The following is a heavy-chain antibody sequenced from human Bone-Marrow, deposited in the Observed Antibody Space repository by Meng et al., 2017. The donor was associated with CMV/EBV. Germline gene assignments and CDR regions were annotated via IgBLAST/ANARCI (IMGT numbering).Heavy chain of an antibody. D-gene: IGHD3-3*01. CDR2: IIPILDIT. J-gene: IGHJ4*02. CDR1: GGTFSDFS. CDR3: ARTYLLRFLEWSLFLGY. Sequence: SVKVSCKASGGTFSDFSFNWVRQAPGQGLEWMGRIIPILDITNYEQKFQGRVTITADKSTSTAYMVLSSLRSEDTAVYYCARTYLLRFLEWSLFLGYWGQGTLVTVSS. V-gene: IGHV1-69*02.